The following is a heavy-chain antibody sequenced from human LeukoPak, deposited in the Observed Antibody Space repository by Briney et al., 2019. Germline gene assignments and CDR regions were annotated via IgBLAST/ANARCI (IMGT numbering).Heavy chain of an antibody. CDR1: GGSISSYY. CDR3: ARSGGSRSWYAEPIGLDY. Sequence: PSETLSLTCTVSGGSISSYYWSWIRQPPGKGLEWIGYIYYSGSPNYNPSLKSRVTISVDTSKNQFSLKLSSVTAAATAVYHCARSGGSRSWYAEPIGLDYWGQGTLVTVSS. D-gene: IGHD6-13*01. J-gene: IGHJ4*02. CDR2: IYYSGSP. V-gene: IGHV4-59*01.